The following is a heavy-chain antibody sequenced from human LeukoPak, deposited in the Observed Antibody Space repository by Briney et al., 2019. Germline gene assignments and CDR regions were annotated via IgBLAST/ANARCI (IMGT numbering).Heavy chain of an antibody. CDR1: GGSISSSSYY. CDR3: ARGSSGWYYFDY. V-gene: IGHV4-39*07. D-gene: IGHD6-19*01. CDR2: IYYSGST. J-gene: IGHJ4*02. Sequence: SETLSLTCTVSGGSISSSSYYWGWIRQPPGKGLEWIGSIYYSGSTYYNPSLKSRVTISVDTSKNQFSLKLSSVTAADTAVYYCARGSSGWYYFDYWGQGTLVTVSS.